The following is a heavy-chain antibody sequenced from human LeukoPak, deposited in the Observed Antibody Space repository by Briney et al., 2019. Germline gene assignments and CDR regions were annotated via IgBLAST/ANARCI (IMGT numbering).Heavy chain of an antibody. CDR2: IYSGGST. CDR1: GFTVSSNY. J-gene: IGHJ4*02. CDR3: ASLYSSSWYVDY. Sequence: GSLRLSCAASGFTVSSNYMSWVRQAPGKGLEWVSVIYSGGSTYYADSVKGRFTISRDNSKNTLYLQMNSLRAEDTAVYYCASLYSSSWYVDYWGQGTLVTVSS. V-gene: IGHV3-53*01. D-gene: IGHD6-13*01.